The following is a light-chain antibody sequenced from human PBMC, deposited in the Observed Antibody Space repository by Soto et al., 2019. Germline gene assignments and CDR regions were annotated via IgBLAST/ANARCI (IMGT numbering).Light chain of an antibody. J-gene: IGKJ1*01. Sequence: DIQMTQSPYTLCASVGERVTITCRASQSIVRWMAWYQQKPGKAPKLLIYDASSLEDGVPSRFSGSRSGTEFTLTISSLKPDDFATYYCQQYMSYSFGQGIKVDIK. CDR3: QQYMSYS. CDR2: DAS. CDR1: QSIVRW. V-gene: IGKV1-5*01.